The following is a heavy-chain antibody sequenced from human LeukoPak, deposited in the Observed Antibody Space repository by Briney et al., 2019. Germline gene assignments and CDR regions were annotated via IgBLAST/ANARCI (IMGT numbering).Heavy chain of an antibody. D-gene: IGHD3-3*01. J-gene: IGHJ4*02. CDR1: GFTFSSYW. CDR3: ARSAKRDFWSGYSGTFDY. V-gene: IGHV3-7*03. CDR2: IKQDGSEK. Sequence: GGSLRLSCAASGFTFSSYWMSWVRQAPGKGLEWVANIKQDGSEKYYVDSVKGRFTISRDNAKNSLYLQMNSLRAEDTAVYYCARSAKRDFWSGYSGTFDYWGQGTLVTVSS.